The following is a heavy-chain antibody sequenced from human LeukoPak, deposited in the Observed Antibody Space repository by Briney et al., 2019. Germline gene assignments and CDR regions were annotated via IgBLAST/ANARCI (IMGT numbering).Heavy chain of an antibody. J-gene: IGHJ4*02. Sequence: SETLSLTCAVYGGSFSGYYWSWIRQPPGKGLEWIGETNHSGSTNYNPSLKSRVTISVDTSKNQFSLKLSSVTAADTAVYYCARGRRGYSYASDYWGQGTLVTVSS. V-gene: IGHV4-34*01. CDR2: TNHSGST. CDR3: ARGRRGYSYASDY. CDR1: GGSFSGYY. D-gene: IGHD5-18*01.